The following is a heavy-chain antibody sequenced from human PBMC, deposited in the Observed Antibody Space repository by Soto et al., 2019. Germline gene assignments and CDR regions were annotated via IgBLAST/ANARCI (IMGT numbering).Heavy chain of an antibody. J-gene: IGHJ5*02. CDR3: ARHVVVPAAANWFDP. CDR1: GVTFSSYA. V-gene: IGHV1-69*13. D-gene: IGHD2-2*01. CDR2: IIPIFGTA. Sequence: SVKVSCKASGVTFSSYAISWVRQAPGQGLEWMGGIIPIFGTANYAQKFQGRVTITADESTSTAYMELSSLRSEDTAVYYCARHVVVPAAANWFDPWGQGTLVTVSS.